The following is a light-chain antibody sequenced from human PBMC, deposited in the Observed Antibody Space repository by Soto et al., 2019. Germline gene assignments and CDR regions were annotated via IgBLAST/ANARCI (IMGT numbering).Light chain of an antibody. CDR3: QQYNSYSPT. CDR2: DAS. CDR1: QSISSW. J-gene: IGKJ3*01. V-gene: IGKV1-5*01. Sequence: DIQMTQSPSTLSASVGDRVTNTCRASQSISSWLAWYQQKPGKAPKLLIYDASSLESGVPSRFSGSGSGTEFTLTISSLQPDDFATYYCQQYNSYSPTFGPGTKVDIK.